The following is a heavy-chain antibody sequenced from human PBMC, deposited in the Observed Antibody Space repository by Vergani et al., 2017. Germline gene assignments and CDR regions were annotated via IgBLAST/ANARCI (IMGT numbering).Heavy chain of an antibody. D-gene: IGHD3-10*01. CDR3: AGLYVLLWVGESLFDY. V-gene: IGHV4-61*02. CDR1: GGSLSSGSYY. Sequence: QLQLQESGSGLVKPSQTLSLTCTVSGGSLSSGSYYWSWIRQPAGKGLEWIGRIYTSGSTNYNPSLKSRVTMSVDTSKNQFSLKLSSVTAADTAVYYCAGLYVLLWVGESLFDYWGQGTLVTVSS. J-gene: IGHJ4*02. CDR2: IYTSGST.